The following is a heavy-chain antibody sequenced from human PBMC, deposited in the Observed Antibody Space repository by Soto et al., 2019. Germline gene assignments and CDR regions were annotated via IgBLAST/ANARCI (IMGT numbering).Heavy chain of an antibody. V-gene: IGHV3-21*01. CDR2: ISSSSYI. CDR3: AREDDSSAVRGFDY. Sequence: PGGSLRLSCAASGFTFSSYSMNWVRQAPGKGLEWVSSISSSSYIYYADSVKGRFTISRDNAKNSLYLQMNSLRAEDTAVYYCAREDDSSAVRGFDYWGQGTLVTVS. CDR1: GFTFSSYS. D-gene: IGHD3-10*01. J-gene: IGHJ4*02.